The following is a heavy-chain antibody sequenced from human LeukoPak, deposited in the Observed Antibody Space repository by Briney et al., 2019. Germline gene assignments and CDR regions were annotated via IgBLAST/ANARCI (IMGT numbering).Heavy chain of an antibody. CDR1: GFTVSSNY. J-gene: IGHJ3*02. CDR3: GRERSSALWFGELGAFDS. V-gene: IGHV3-53*01. CDR2: IYSGGST. Sequence: GGSLRLSCAASGFTVSSNYMSWLRQAQGKGLEWVSGIYSGGSTYYADSVKSRITTTRDNTNNTLYLLMNSRRADDTAVYYSGRERSSALWFGELGAFDSWGQGTMVTVSS. D-gene: IGHD3-10*01.